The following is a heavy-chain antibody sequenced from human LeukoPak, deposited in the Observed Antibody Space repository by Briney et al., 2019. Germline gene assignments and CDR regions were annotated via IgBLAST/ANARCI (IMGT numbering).Heavy chain of an antibody. CDR2: ISSSGSTI. V-gene: IGHV3-11*01. Sequence: GGSLRLSCAASGFTFSDYYMSWIRQAPGKGLEWVSYISSSGSTIYYADSVKGRFTISRDNAKNSLYLQMNSLRAEDTAVYYCAGDIKYYDILTGYSLWGQGTLVTVSS. D-gene: IGHD3-9*01. CDR1: GFTFSDYY. CDR3: AGDIKYYDILTGYSL. J-gene: IGHJ4*02.